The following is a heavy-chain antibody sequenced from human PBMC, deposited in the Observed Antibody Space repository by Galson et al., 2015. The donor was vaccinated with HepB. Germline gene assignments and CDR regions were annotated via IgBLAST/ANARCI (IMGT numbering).Heavy chain of an antibody. D-gene: IGHD5-12*01. CDR2: IDWDDDK. V-gene: IGHV2-70*11. CDR1: GFSLSTSGMC. Sequence: PALVKPTQTLTLTCTFSGFSLSTSGMCASWIRQPPGKALEWLARIDWDDDKYYSTSLKTRLTISKDTSKNQVVLTMTNMDPVDTATYYCARMGRGDPVATLIKAHWYFDLWGRGTLVTVSS. J-gene: IGHJ2*01. CDR3: ARMGRGDPVATLIKAHWYFDL.